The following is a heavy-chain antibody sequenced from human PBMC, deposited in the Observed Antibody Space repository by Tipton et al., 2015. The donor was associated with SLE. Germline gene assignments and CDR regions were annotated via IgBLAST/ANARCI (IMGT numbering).Heavy chain of an antibody. Sequence: QLVQSGVEVKKPGASVRVSCKASGYTFTTYGISWVRQAPGQGLEWMGWISTYNGNTNYAQKLQGRVTMTTDTSTSTACMELRSPESEDEAVYYCARQLALDAFDIWSQGTMVTVSS. J-gene: IGHJ3*02. D-gene: IGHD6-13*01. CDR2: ISTYNGNT. V-gene: IGHV1-18*01. CDR1: GYTFTTYG. CDR3: ARQLALDAFDI.